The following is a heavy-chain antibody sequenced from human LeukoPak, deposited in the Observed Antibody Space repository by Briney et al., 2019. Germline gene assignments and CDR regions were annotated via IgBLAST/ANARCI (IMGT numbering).Heavy chain of an antibody. V-gene: IGHV3-23*01. CDR1: GFTFSTYT. J-gene: IGHJ4*02. CDR3: AKCIVGATAPFDY. CDR2: ISFSDSRS. D-gene: IGHD1-26*01. Sequence: GGSLRLSCVASGFTFSTYTMTWVRQAPGKGLEWVSSISFSDSRSFYADSVKGRFTISRDNSKNTLYLQMNSLRAEDTAVYYCAKCIVGATAPFDYWGQGTLVTVSS.